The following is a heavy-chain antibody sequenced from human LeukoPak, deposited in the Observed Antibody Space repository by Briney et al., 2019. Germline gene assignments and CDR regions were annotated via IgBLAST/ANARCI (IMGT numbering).Heavy chain of an antibody. CDR1: GGTFSSYA. CDR2: MNPNSGNT. D-gene: IGHD3-3*01. J-gene: IGHJ6*03. V-gene: IGHV1-8*02. Sequence: ASVKVSCKASGGTFSSYAINWVRQATGQGLEWMGWMNPNSGNTGYAQKFQGRVTMTRNTSISTAYMELSSLRSEDTAVYYCARRGYDFWSGYFSQRAYYYYMDVWGKGTTVTVSS. CDR3: ARRGYDFWSGYFSQRAYYYYMDV.